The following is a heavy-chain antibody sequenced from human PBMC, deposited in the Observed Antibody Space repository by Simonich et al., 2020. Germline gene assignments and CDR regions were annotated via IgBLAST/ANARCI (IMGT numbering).Heavy chain of an antibody. CDR2: VNPNRGGT. CDR1: GYTFTGYY. CDR3: ARVRFEAFDI. V-gene: IGHV1-2*02. Sequence: QVQLVQSGAEVKKPGASVKVSCKASGYTFTGYYLHGVRQAPGQGLEWMGWVNPNRGGTNYAQKFQGRVTMTRDTSISTAYMELSRLRSDDTAVYYCARVRFEAFDIWGQGTMVTVSS. J-gene: IGHJ3*02.